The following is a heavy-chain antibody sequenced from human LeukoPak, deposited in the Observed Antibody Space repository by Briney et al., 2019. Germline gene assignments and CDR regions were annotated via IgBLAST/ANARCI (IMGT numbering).Heavy chain of an antibody. CDR1: GGSISSSSYY. J-gene: IGHJ6*03. Sequence: PSETLSLTCTVSGGSISSSSYYWGWIRQPPGKGLEWIGSTYYSGSTYYNPSLKSRVTISVDTSKNQFSLKLSSVTAADTAVYYCARIPGYTGYARYYYYYYMDVWGKGTTVTVSS. D-gene: IGHD5-24*01. CDR3: ARIPGYTGYARYYYYYYMDV. V-gene: IGHV4-39*01. CDR2: TYYSGST.